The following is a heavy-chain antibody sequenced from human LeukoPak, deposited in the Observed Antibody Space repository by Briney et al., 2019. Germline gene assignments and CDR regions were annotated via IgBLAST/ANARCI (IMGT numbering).Heavy chain of an antibody. V-gene: IGHV4-30-4*01. Sequence: PSQTLSLTCTVSGGSISSGDYYWSWIRQPPGKGLEWIGYIYYSGSTYYNPSLKSRVTISVDTSKNQFSLKLSSVTAADTAVYYCARGGYSGYEVGYWGQGTLVTVSS. D-gene: IGHD5-12*01. CDR2: IYYSGST. J-gene: IGHJ4*02. CDR3: ARGGYSGYEVGY. CDR1: GGSISSGDYY.